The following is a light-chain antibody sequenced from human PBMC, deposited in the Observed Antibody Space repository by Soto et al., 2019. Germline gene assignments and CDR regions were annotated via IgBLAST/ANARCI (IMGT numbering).Light chain of an antibody. CDR3: SSFSSSSTPYV. CDR1: STDVGGYKY. Sequence: QSVLTQPASVSGYPGQSITISCTGTSTDVGGYKYVSWYQQHPGTAPKLMIFEVNGRPSGVSDRFSGSKSGNTASLTISGLQPEDEADYYCSSFSSSSTPYVFGTGTKVTVL. CDR2: EVN. V-gene: IGLV2-14*01. J-gene: IGLJ1*01.